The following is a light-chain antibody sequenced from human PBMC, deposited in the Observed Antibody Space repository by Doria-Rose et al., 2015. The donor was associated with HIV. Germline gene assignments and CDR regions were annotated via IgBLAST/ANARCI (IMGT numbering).Light chain of an antibody. V-gene: IGKV1-39*01. CDR3: QQSFSTPRT. CDR1: QNIHLF. Sequence: TQSPSSLSASVGDRVTITCRASQNIHLFLNWYQQRPGRVPKVLIYATSTLQSGVPSRFSGRGSGTDFTLTISSVQPEDFATYYCQQSFSTPRTFGPGTKVEMK. J-gene: IGKJ1*01. CDR2: ATS.